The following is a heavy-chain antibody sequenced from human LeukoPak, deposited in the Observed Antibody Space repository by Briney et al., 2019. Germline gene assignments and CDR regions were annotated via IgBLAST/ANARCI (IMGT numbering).Heavy chain of an antibody. CDR1: GGSISSSSYY. V-gene: IGHV4-39*07. J-gene: IGHJ2*01. Sequence: KPSETLSLTCTVSGGSISSSSYYWGWIRQPPGKGLEWIGSIYYSGSTYYNPSLKSRVTISVDTSKNQFSLKLSSVTAADTAVYYCATTHRSGELNWYFDLWGRGTLVTVSS. D-gene: IGHD1-7*01. CDR3: ATTHRSGELNWYFDL. CDR2: IYYSGST.